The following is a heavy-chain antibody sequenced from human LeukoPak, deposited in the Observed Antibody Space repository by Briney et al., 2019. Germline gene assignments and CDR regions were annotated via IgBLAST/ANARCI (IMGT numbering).Heavy chain of an antibody. V-gene: IGHV3-30-3*01. Sequence: GGSLRLSCAASGFTFSSYAMHWVRQAPGKGLERVAVISYDGSNKYYADSVKGRFTISRDNSKNTLYLQMNSLRAEDTAVYYCAKGGDYIDYYYMDVWGKGTTVTVSS. CDR1: GFTFSSYA. J-gene: IGHJ6*03. CDR3: AKGGDYIDYYYMDV. CDR2: ISYDGSNK. D-gene: IGHD4-17*01.